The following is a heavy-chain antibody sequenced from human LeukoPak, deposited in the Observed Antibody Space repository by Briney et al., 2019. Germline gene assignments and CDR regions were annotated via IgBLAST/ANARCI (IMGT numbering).Heavy chain of an antibody. CDR1: GGSINSYY. CDR2: IYYSGSV. V-gene: IGHV4-59*08. Sequence: SETLSLTCTVSGGSINSYYLSWIRQPPGKGLEWIGYIYYSGSVNYNPSLKSRVTISVDTSKNQLSLKLSSVTAADTAVYYCARLGSYFDYWGQGTLVTVSS. CDR3: ARLGSYFDY. J-gene: IGHJ4*02.